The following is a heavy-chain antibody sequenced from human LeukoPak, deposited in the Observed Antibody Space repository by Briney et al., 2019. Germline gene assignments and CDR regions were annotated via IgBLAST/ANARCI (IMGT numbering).Heavy chain of an antibody. J-gene: IGHJ4*02. V-gene: IGHV3-23*01. CDR2: ITYNGAAT. CDR3: AKDGLYFDGSTHIYYFDS. CDR1: GFSFGGYA. Sequence: AGGSLRLSCAASGFSFGGYAMTWVRQAPGKGLEWVSSITYNGAATYYLDSVKARFTISRDNSRSTLYLQMDSLTAEDTALYYCAKDGLYFDGSTHIYYFDSWGQGTLVAVS. D-gene: IGHD3-9*01.